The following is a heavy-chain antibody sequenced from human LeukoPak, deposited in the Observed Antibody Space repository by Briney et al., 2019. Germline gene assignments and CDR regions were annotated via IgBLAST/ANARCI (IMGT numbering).Heavy chain of an antibody. CDR2: IYSDGST. CDR1: GFTVSSNY. D-gene: IGHD1-26*01. V-gene: IGHV3-53*01. CDR3: ARELRERGVFDI. Sequence: GGSLRLSCAASGFTVSSNYMSWVRQAPGKGLEWVSEIYSDGSTYYAASVKGRFSISRDNSKNTAYLQMNSLRAEDAALYYCARELRERGVFDIWGQGTMVAVSS. J-gene: IGHJ3*02.